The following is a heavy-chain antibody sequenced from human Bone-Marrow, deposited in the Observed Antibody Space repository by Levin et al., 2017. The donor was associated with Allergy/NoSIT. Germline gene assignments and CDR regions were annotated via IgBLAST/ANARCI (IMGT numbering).Heavy chain of an antibody. J-gene: IGHJ4*02. CDR1: GYTFTSYG. CDR2: ISAYNGNT. V-gene: IGHV1-18*01. Sequence: PGASVKVSCKASGYTFTSYGISWVRQAPGQGLEWMGWISAYNGNTNYAQKLQGRVTMTTDTSTSTAYMELRSLRSDDTAVYYCARDNDYVWGSFIGGLGYWGQGTLVTVSS. D-gene: IGHD3-16*01. CDR3: ARDNDYVWGSFIGGLGY.